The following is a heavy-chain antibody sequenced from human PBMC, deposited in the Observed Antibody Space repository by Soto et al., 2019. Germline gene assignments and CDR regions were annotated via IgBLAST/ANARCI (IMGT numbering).Heavy chain of an antibody. V-gene: IGHV3-11*05. Sequence: QVHLVESGGGLVKPGGSLRLSCAASGFTFSDYYMSWIRQAPGKGLEWVSSIGSSNTYTNYADSVKGRFTISRDNAKNSLYLQMNSRRAEDTALYYCARRKGRLGELLDYWGQGTLVTVSS. CDR2: IGSSNTYT. CDR1: GFTFSDYY. D-gene: IGHD3-16*01. CDR3: ARRKGRLGELLDY. J-gene: IGHJ4*02.